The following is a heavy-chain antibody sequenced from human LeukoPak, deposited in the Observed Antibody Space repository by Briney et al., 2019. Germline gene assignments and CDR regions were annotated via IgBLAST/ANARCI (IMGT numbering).Heavy chain of an antibody. D-gene: IGHD3-10*01. J-gene: IGHJ4*02. V-gene: IGHV3-15*01. CDR2: IRSKTAGGTT. CDR1: GFTFSDAW. CDR3: TTGNSY. Sequence: GGSLRLSCAASGFTFSDAWMSWVRQAPGKGLEWVGRIRSKTAGGTTDYAAPVKGRFTISRDDSKNTLYLQMNSLKTEDTAVYYCTTGNSYWGQGTLVTVSS.